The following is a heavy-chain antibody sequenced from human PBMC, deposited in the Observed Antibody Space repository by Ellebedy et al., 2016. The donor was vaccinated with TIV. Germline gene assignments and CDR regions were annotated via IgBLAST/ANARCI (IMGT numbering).Heavy chain of an antibody. Sequence: GGSLRLSCAASGVTFSSYAMSWVRQAPGKGLEWVSAISNSGGATHYADSVKGRFTISRDISKNTLYLQMNSLRAEDTAVYYCASRPTVTSAFEIWGQGTMVTVSS. V-gene: IGHV3-23*01. J-gene: IGHJ3*02. CDR3: ASRPTVTSAFEI. CDR2: ISNSGGAT. CDR1: GVTFSSYA. D-gene: IGHD4-17*01.